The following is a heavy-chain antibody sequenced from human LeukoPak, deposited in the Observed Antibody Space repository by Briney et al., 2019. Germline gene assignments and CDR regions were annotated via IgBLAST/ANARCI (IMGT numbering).Heavy chain of an antibody. Sequence: SETLSLTCAVYGGSFSGYYWSWIRQPPGKGLEWIGEINHSGSTNYNPSLKSRVTISVDTSKNQFSLKLSSVTAADTAVYYCARGAPPRLRFLEWLPYHYMDVWGKGTTVTVSS. J-gene: IGHJ6*03. V-gene: IGHV4-34*01. D-gene: IGHD3-3*01. CDR1: GGSFSGYY. CDR3: ARGAPPRLRFLEWLPYHYMDV. CDR2: INHSGST.